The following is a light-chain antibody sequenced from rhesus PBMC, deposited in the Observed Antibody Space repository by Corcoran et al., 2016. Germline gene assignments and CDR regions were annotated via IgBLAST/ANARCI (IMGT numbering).Light chain of an antibody. J-gene: IGKJ1*01. CDR1: KSVSSW. V-gene: IGKV1-22*01. CDR2: EAA. CDR3: LQFNSSPWT. Sequence: DIQMTQSPSSLSASVGDTVTITCRASKSVSSWLDWYQQKPGKSPKLLSFEAASLQSGVPSRFSGSGSGTDFTLPLSSLQPEDFATYSCLQFNSSPWTFGQGTKVEIK.